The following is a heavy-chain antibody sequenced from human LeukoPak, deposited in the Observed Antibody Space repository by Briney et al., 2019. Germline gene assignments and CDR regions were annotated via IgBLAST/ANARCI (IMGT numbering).Heavy chain of an antibody. D-gene: IGHD3-10*01. CDR2: IYYSGNT. CDR3: ARGALLWFGDRMEYYFDY. CDR1: GGSISSYY. V-gene: IGHV4-59*01. Sequence: SETLSLTCTVSGGSISSYYWSWIRQPPGKGLEWIGYIYYSGNTNYNPSLKSRVTISVDTSKNQFSLRLSSMTAADTAVYYCARGALLWFGDRMEYYFDYWGQGTLLTVSS. J-gene: IGHJ4*02.